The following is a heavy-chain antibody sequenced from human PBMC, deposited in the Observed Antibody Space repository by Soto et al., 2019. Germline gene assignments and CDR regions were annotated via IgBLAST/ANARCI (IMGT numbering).Heavy chain of an antibody. J-gene: IGHJ6*02. Sequence: LGESLKICCKVSGYSFTSYWISWVRQMPGKGLEWMGRIDPSDSYTNYSPSFQGHVTISADKSISTAYLQWSSLKASDTAMYYCASSDYGEAGGSMDVWGQGTTVTVSS. D-gene: IGHD4-17*01. CDR3: ASSDYGEAGGSMDV. V-gene: IGHV5-10-1*01. CDR2: IDPSDSYT. CDR1: GYSFTSYW.